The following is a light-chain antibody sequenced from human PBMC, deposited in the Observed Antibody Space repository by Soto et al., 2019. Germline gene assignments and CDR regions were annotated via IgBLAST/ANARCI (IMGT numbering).Light chain of an antibody. CDR1: QGIGNY. J-gene: IGKJ1*01. Sequence: DIQMTQSPSSLSASVGDRVTITCRASQGIGNYLAWYQQKPGKVPKLLIYAAYTLQSGVPSRFSGSGFGTEFILAIISLQPDDVATYYCQKYNSAPLTFGQGTKVEIK. CDR2: AAY. CDR3: QKYNSAPLT. V-gene: IGKV1-27*01.